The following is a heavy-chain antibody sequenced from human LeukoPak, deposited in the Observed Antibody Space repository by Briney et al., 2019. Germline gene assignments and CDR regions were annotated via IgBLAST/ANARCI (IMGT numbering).Heavy chain of an antibody. D-gene: IGHD2-21*01. J-gene: IGHJ4*02. V-gene: IGHV3-48*03. CDR3: ARASNSPCDY. CDR1: GFTFSNYE. Sequence: GGSLRLSCAASGFTFSNYEMSWVRQTPRKGLEWVSHIYTDNNIKEADTVKGRFTISRDNAKNSLYLQMNSLRAEDTAIYYCARASNSPCDYWGQGTLVTVSS. CDR2: IYTDNNI.